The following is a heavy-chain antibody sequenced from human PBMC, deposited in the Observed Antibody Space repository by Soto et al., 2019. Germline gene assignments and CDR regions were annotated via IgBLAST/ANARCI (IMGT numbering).Heavy chain of an antibody. CDR2: IWYDGSNK. V-gene: IGHV3-33*01. J-gene: IGHJ6*03. D-gene: IGHD3-10*01. CDR1: GFTFSSYG. Sequence: QVQLVESGGGVVQPGRSLRLSCAASGFTFSSYGMHWVRQAPGKGLEWVAVIWYDGSNKYYADSVKGRFTISRDNSKNTLYVQMNSLRAEDTAVYYCARDPYYGSGMPRQNYYYYYMDVWGKGTTVTVSS. CDR3: ARDPYYGSGMPRQNYYYYYMDV.